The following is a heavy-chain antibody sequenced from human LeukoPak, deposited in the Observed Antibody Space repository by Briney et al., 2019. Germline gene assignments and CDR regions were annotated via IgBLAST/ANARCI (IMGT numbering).Heavy chain of an antibody. CDR2: ISAYNGNT. J-gene: IGHJ3*02. D-gene: IGHD3-10*01. CDR1: GYTFTSYG. Sequence: ASVKVSCKASGYTFTSYGISWVRQAPGQGLEWMGWISAYNGNTNYAQKLQGRVTMTTDTSTSTAYMELRSLRSDDTAVYYCARQAPNSGSNAFDIWGQGTMVTVSS. CDR3: ARQAPNSGSNAFDI. V-gene: IGHV1-18*01.